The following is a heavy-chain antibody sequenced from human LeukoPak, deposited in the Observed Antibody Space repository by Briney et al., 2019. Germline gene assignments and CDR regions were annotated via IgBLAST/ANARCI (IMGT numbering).Heavy chain of an antibody. Sequence: GESLKISCQASGYTFTSHWIGWVRQMPAKGLEWMGIIYPGDSDTRYSPSFQGQVTISADKSISTAYLQWSSLEASDTAMYYCARQGFGSGQGRNWLDPWGQGTLVTVSS. CDR2: IYPGDSDT. V-gene: IGHV5-51*01. J-gene: IGHJ5*02. CDR1: GYTFTSHW. CDR3: ARQGFGSGQGRNWLDP. D-gene: IGHD3-3*01.